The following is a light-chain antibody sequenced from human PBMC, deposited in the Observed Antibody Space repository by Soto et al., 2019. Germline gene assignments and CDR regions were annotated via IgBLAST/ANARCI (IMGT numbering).Light chain of an antibody. V-gene: IGKV1-5*01. CDR1: QSISSW. J-gene: IGKJ4*01. Sequence: DIQMTQSPSTLSASVGDRVTITCRASQSISSWLAWYQQKPGKAPKLLIYDASSLESGVPSRFSGSGSGTEFSLTISRLQPDDFATYYCQQYNSYSPLTFGGGTKVEIK. CDR3: QQYNSYSPLT. CDR2: DAS.